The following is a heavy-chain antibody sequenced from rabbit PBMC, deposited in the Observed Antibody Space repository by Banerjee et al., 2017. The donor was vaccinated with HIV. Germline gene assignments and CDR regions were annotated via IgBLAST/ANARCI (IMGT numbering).Heavy chain of an antibody. J-gene: IGHJ4*01. D-gene: IGHD6-1*01. V-gene: IGHV1S40*01. Sequence: QSLEESGGDLVKPGASLTLTCTASGFDFSSYYMSWVRQAPGKGLEWIACIYAGSSGSTYHANWAKGRFTISKTSSTTVTLQMTSLTAADTATYFCARFVSNNGACAYGKLWGPGTLVTVS. CDR1: GFDFSSYY. CDR2: IYAGSSGST. CDR3: ARFVSNNGACAYGKL.